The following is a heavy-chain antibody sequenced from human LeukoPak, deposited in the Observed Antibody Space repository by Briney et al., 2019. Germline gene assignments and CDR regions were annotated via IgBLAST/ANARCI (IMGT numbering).Heavy chain of an antibody. CDR1: EFTFSSYW. Sequence: GGSLRLSCAASEFTFSSYWMNWVRQAPGKGLEWVAIIKQDGSVKHHVDSVKGRLTISRDNVKNLLYLQMDSLRAEDTAVFYCAKGPYTASYYSEFGVWGQGTLVTVSS. CDR3: AKGPYTASYYSEFGV. D-gene: IGHD1-26*01. J-gene: IGHJ4*02. CDR2: IKQDGSVK. V-gene: IGHV3-7*03.